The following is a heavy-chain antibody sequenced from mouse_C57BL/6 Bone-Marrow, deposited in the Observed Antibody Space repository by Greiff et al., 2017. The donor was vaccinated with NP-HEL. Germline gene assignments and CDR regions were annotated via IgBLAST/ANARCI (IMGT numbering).Heavy chain of an antibody. Sequence: QVQLQQPGAELVKPGASVKLSCKASGYTFTSYWMQWVKQRPGQGLEWIGEIDPSDSYTNYNQKFKGKATLTVDTASSTAYMQLSSLTAEDSAVYYCARFLQGFAYWGQGTLVTVSA. J-gene: IGHJ3*01. CDR3: ARFLQGFAY. CDR1: GYTFTSYW. D-gene: IGHD2-10*01. V-gene: IGHV1-50*01. CDR2: IDPSDSYT.